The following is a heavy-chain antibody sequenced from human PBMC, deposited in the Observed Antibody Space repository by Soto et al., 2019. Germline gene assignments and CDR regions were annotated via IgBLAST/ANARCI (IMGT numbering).Heavy chain of an antibody. CDR3: AKNPGYNSGWYSIEY. J-gene: IGHJ4*02. Sequence: GGSLRLSCAASGFTFSNYGMDWVRQAPGKGLEWVAVISYDGSNKYYADSVKGRFTISRDNSKNTLYLQMNSLRVEDTAMYYCAKNPGYNSGWYSIEYWGQGTLVTVSS. D-gene: IGHD6-19*01. CDR2: ISYDGSNK. V-gene: IGHV3-30*18. CDR1: GFTFSNYG.